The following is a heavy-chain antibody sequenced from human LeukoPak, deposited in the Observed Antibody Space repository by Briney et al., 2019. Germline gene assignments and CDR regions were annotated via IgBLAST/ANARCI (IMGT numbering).Heavy chain of an antibody. J-gene: IGHJ4*02. CDR2: IRSKAYGGTT. Sequence: GGSLRLSCTASGFTFGDYAMSWFRQAPGKGLEWVGFIRSKAYGGTTEYAASVKGRFTISRDDSKSIGYLQMNSLKTEDTAVYYCTRGLIGDDFWSGYYPYYFDYWGQGTLVTVSS. CDR1: GFTFGDYA. CDR3: TRGLIGDDFWSGYYPYYFDY. D-gene: IGHD3-3*01. V-gene: IGHV3-49*03.